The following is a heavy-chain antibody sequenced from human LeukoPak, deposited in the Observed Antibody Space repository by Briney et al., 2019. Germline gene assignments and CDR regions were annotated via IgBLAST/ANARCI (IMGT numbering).Heavy chain of an antibody. V-gene: IGHV1-18*01. J-gene: IGHJ4*02. CDR2: ISAYNGNT. CDR1: GYTFTSYG. CDR3: VREDCSGGSCYPPFDY. Sequence: ASVKVSCKASGYTFTSYGISWVRQAPGQGLEWMGWISAYNGNTNYAQKLQGRVTMTTDTSTSTAYMELRSLRSDDTAVYYCVREDCSGGSCYPPFDYWSQGTLVTVSS. D-gene: IGHD2-15*01.